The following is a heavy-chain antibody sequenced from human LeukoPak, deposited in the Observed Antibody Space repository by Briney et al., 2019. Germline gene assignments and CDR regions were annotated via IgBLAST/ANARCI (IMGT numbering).Heavy chain of an antibody. V-gene: IGHV3-49*04. CDR1: GFTFGDYA. Sequence: GSLRLSCTASGFTFGDYAMSWVRQAPGKGLEWVGFIRSKAYGGTTEYAASVKGRFTISRDDSKSIAYLQMNSLKTEDTAVYYCTRDSVLWFGELSQGGGFDYRGQGTLVTVSS. CDR3: TRDSVLWFGELSQGGGFDY. J-gene: IGHJ4*02. CDR2: IRSKAYGGTT. D-gene: IGHD3-10*01.